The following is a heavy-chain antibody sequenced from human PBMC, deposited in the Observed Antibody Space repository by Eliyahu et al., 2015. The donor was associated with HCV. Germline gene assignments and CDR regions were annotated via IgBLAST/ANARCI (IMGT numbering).Heavy chain of an antibody. D-gene: IGHD3-3*01. CDR1: GFTFXSYA. CDR3: ARDKEFVSRFLEWLLYFDY. V-gene: IGHV3-30-3*01. Sequence: QVQLVESGGGVVQPGRSLRLSCAASGFTFXSYALHWVRPAPGKGLEWVAVISYDGSNKYYADSVKGRFTISRDNSKNTLYLQMNSLRAEDTAVYYCARDKEFVSRFLEWLLYFDYWGQGTLVTVSS. CDR2: ISYDGSNK. J-gene: IGHJ4*02.